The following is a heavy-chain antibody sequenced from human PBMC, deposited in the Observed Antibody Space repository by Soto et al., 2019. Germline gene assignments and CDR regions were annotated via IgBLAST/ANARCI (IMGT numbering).Heavy chain of an antibody. CDR3: AKDLAYVSAQLDPLYDFWSGYYNYFDY. V-gene: IGHV3-23*01. Sequence: EVQLLESGGGLVQPGGSLRLSCAASGFTFSSYAMSWVRGAPGKGLEWVSAISGSGGSTYYADSVKGRFTISRDNYKNTLYQQKDSLRAEDTAVYYCAKDLAYVSAQLDPLYDFWSGYYNYFDYWGQGTLVTFSS. CDR2: ISGSGGST. D-gene: IGHD3-3*01. CDR1: GFTFSSYA. J-gene: IGHJ4*02.